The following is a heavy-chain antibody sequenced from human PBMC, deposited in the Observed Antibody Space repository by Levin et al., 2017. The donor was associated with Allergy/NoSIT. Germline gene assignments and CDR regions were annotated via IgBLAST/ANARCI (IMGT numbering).Heavy chain of an antibody. CDR3: ARNMKYSSGWGWDY. CDR1: GYTFTSYG. D-gene: IGHD6-19*01. J-gene: IGHJ4*02. CDR2: ISAYNGNT. Sequence: GESLKISCKASGYTFTSYGISWVRQAPGQGLEWMGWISAYNGNTNYAQKLQGRVTMTTDTSTSTAYMELRSLRSDDTAVYYCARNMKYSSGWGWDYWGQGTLVTVSS. V-gene: IGHV1-18*01.